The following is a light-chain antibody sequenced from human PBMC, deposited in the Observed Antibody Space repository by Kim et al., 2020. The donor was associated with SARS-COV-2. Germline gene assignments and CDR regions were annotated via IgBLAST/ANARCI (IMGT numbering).Light chain of an antibody. J-gene: IGLJ1*01. CDR2: KDS. Sequence: VSPGQTARITCSGDALPEKQPYWYQQKSGQAPLLLIYKDSERPSGIPGRFSGSSSGTTVTLTISGVQAEDDADYYCQSADGSGTYVFGTGTKVTVL. V-gene: IGLV3-25*03. CDR1: ALPEKQ. CDR3: QSADGSGTYV.